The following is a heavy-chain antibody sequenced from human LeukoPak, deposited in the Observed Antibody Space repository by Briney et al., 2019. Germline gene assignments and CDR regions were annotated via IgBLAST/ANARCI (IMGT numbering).Heavy chain of an antibody. J-gene: IGHJ6*03. D-gene: IGHD2-15*01. CDR2: IYYSGST. Sequence: SETLSLTCTVSGGSVSSGSYYWSWIRQPPGKGLEWIGYIYYSGSTNYNPSLKSRVTISVDTSKNQFSPKLSSVTAADTAVYYCARGGRSFYYYYMDVWGKGTTVTVSS. CDR1: GGSVSSGSYY. V-gene: IGHV4-61*01. CDR3: ARGGRSFYYYYMDV.